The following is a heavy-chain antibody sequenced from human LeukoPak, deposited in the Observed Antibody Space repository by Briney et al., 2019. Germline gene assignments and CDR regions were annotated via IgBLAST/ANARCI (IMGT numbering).Heavy chain of an antibody. D-gene: IGHD6-19*01. CDR1: GGSFSGYY. J-gene: IGHJ6*02. V-gene: IGHV4-34*01. CDR3: ARDLRIKQMDSSGWYEDYYYGMDV. Sequence: SETLSLTCAVYGGSFSGYYWSWIRQPPGKGLEWIGEINHSGSTNYNPSLKSRVTISVDTSKNQFSLKLSSVTAADTAVYYCARDLRIKQMDSSGWYEDYYYGMDVWGQGTTVTVSS. CDR2: INHSGST.